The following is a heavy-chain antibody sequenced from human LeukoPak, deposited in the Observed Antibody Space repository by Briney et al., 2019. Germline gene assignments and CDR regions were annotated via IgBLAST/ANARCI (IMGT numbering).Heavy chain of an antibody. Sequence: GGSLRLSCAASGFTFSSYGMHWVRQAPGKGLEGVAFIRYDGSNKYYTDSVKGRFTISRDNSKNTLYLQMNSLRAEDTAIYYCARDSRITMIMGYEDYWGQGTLVTVSS. CDR1: GFTFSSYG. V-gene: IGHV3-30*02. J-gene: IGHJ4*02. CDR3: ARDSRITMIMGYEDY. D-gene: IGHD3-22*01. CDR2: IRYDGSNK.